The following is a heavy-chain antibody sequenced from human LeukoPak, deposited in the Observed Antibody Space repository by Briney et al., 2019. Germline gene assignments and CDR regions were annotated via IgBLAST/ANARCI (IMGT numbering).Heavy chain of an antibody. V-gene: IGHV1-18*01. CDR2: ISAYNGNT. CDR3: ARDLVVPAAIGTDAFDI. CDR1: GYTFTSYG. D-gene: IGHD2-2*02. Sequence: GASVKVSCKASGYTFTSYGISWVRQAPGQGLEWMGWISAYNGNTNYAQKLQGRVTMTTDASTSTAYMELRSLRSDDTAVYYCARDLVVPAAIGTDAFDIWGQGTMVTVSS. J-gene: IGHJ3*02.